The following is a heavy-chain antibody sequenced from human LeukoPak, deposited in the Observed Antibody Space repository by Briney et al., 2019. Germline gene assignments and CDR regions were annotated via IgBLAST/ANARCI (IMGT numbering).Heavy chain of an antibody. CDR2: ISSSGSTI. CDR3: ARDWATYPRPD. J-gene: IGHJ4*02. Sequence: PGGSLRLSCAASGFTFSRYSMNWVRQAPGKGREWVSYISSSGSTIYYADSVKGRFTISRDNAKNSLYLQMNSLRAEDTAVYYCARDWATYPRPDWGQGTLVTVSS. D-gene: IGHD5-12*01. V-gene: IGHV3-48*04. CDR1: GFTFSRYS.